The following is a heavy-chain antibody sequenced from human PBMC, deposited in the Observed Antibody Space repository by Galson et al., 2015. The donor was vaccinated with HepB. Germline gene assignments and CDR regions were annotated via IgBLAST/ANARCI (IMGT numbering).Heavy chain of an antibody. CDR1: GFTFSSCS. CDR2: ISSSSSTI. CDR3: ARWGPPDLMGYNSFDY. V-gene: IGHV3-48*02. J-gene: IGHJ4*02. Sequence: SLRLSCAASGFTFSSCSMNWVRQAPGKGLEWVSYISSSSSTIYYADSVKGRFTISRDNAKNSLYLQMNSLRDEDTAVYYCARWGPPDLMGYNSFDYWGQGTLVTVSA. D-gene: IGHD5-24*01.